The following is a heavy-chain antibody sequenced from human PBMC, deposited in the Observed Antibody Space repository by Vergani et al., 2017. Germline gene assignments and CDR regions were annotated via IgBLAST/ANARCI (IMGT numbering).Heavy chain of an antibody. CDR2: ISWDGGST. J-gene: IGHJ3*02. V-gene: IGHV3-43*01. D-gene: IGHD1-1*01. CDR1: GFTFDDYT. CDR3: ASTTGTTGGAFDI. Sequence: EVQLVESGGVVLQPGGSLRLSCAASGFTFDDYTMHWVRQAPGKGLEWVSLISWDGGSTYYADSVKGRFTISRDNSKNSLYLQMNSLRTEDTALYYCASTTGTTGGAFDIWGQGTMVTVSS.